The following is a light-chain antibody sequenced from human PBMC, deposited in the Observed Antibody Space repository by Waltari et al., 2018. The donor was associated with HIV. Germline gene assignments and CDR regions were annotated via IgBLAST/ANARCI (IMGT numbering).Light chain of an antibody. CDR1: SSDVGGYNY. CDR3: CSHAGSYTCAI. V-gene: IGLV2-11*01. Sequence: QSALTQPRSVSGSPGHSVTISCTGTSSDVGGYNYVSWYQHHPGKAPKLMIYDVTKRPSGVPDRFSGSTAGNTASLTISGLQAEDEADYSCCSHAGSYTCAIFGGGTKLTVL. CDR2: DVT. J-gene: IGLJ2*01.